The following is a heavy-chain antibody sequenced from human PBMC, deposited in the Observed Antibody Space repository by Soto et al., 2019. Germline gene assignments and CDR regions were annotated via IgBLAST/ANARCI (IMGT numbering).Heavy chain of an antibody. CDR1: GFTFSSYA. Sequence: GESLKISCAASGFTFSSYAMSWVRQAPGKGLEWVSAISGSGGSTYYADSVKGRFTISRDNSKNTLYLQMNSLRAEDTAVYYCAKIGVSGSYSPFDYWGQGTLVTVSS. J-gene: IGHJ4*02. V-gene: IGHV3-23*01. CDR3: AKIGVSGSYSPFDY. D-gene: IGHD1-26*01. CDR2: ISGSGGST.